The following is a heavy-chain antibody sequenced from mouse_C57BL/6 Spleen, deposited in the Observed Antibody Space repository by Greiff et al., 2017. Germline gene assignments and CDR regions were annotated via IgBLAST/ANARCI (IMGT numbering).Heavy chain of an antibody. V-gene: IGHV5-4*01. Sequence: EVQRVESGGGLVKPGGSLKLSCAASGFTFSSYAMSWVRQTPEKRLEWVATISDGGSYTYYPDNVKGRFTISRDNAKNNLYLQMSHLKSEDTAMYYCARDQNDYGAMDYWGQGTSVTVSS. CDR3: ARDQNDYGAMDY. CDR2: ISDGGSYT. J-gene: IGHJ4*01. CDR1: GFTFSSYA.